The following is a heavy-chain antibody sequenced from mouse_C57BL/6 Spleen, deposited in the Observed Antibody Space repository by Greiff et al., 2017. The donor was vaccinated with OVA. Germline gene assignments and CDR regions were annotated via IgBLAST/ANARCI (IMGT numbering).Heavy chain of an antibody. V-gene: IGHV5-4*03. Sequence: EVMLVESGGGLVKPGGSLKLSCAASGFTFSSYAMSWVRQTPEKRLEWVATISDGGSYTYYPDNVKGRFTISRDNAKNNLYLQMSHLKSEDTAMYYCARYYYYGSDWYSDVWGTGTTVTVSS. J-gene: IGHJ1*03. CDR1: GFTFSSYA. CDR2: ISDGGSYT. CDR3: ARYYYYGSDWYSDV. D-gene: IGHD1-1*01.